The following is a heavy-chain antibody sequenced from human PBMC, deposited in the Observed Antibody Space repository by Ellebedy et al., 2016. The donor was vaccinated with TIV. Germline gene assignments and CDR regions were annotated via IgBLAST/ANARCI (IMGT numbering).Heavy chain of an antibody. CDR1: GYTFTSYG. J-gene: IGHJ4*02. D-gene: IGHD2-15*01. V-gene: IGHV1-18*01. CDR3: ARYCSGGSCSQEVEY. CDR2: ISAYSGNT. Sequence: AASVKVSCKASGYTFTSYGISWVRQAPGQGLEWMGWISAYSGNTNFAQKLQGRVTMTTDTSTSTAYMELRGLRSEDTAVYYCARYCSGGSCSQEVEYWGQGALVTVSS.